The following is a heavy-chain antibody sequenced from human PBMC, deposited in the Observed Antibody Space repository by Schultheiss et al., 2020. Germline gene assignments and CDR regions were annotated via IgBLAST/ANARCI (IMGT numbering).Heavy chain of an antibody. CDR1: GGSFSGYY. Sequence: SETLSLTCAVYGGSFSGYYWSWIRQPPGKGLEWIGEINHSGSTNYNPSLKSRVTISVDTSKNQFSLKLSSVTAADTAVYYCARDFSSGGWAVAGKVRYYYYMDVWGKGTTVTVSS. V-gene: IGHV4-34*01. CDR2: INHSGST. CDR3: ARDFSSGGWAVAGKVRYYYYMDV. D-gene: IGHD6-19*01. J-gene: IGHJ6*03.